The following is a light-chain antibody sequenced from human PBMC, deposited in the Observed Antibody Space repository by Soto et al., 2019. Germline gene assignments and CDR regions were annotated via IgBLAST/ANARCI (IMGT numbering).Light chain of an antibody. J-gene: IGLJ1*01. V-gene: IGLV2-14*02. CDR3: NSYTSSSTLDV. CDR1: SSDVGAYNS. CDR2: KGT. Sequence: QSVLAQPASVSGSPGQSITISCTGTSSDVGAYNSVSWYQQHPHRAPQVIIYKGTQRPSGVSNRFSGSTSGNTAYLTISGLQAEDEADYYCNSYTSSSTLDVFETGTKVPVL.